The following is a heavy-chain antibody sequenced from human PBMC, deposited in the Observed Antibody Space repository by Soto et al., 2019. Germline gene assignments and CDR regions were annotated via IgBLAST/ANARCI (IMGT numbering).Heavy chain of an antibody. V-gene: IGHV1-24*01. Sequence: ASVKVSCKVSGYTLTELSMHWVRQAPGKGLEWMGGFDPEDGETIYAQKSQGRVTMTEDTSTDTAYMELSSLRSEDTAVYYCATADYYDSSVFDYWGQGILVTVSS. D-gene: IGHD3-22*01. CDR2: FDPEDGET. CDR3: ATADYYDSSVFDY. J-gene: IGHJ4*02. CDR1: GYTLTELS.